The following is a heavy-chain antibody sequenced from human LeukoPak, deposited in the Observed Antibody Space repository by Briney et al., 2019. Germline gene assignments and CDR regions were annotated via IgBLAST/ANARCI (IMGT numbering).Heavy chain of an antibody. CDR3: AKEGYYGSGSFPDS. D-gene: IGHD3-10*01. Sequence: GGSLRLSCVASGFTFSTYAMGWVRQAPGKGLEWVSSLSGSGGDTFYADSVKGRFTISRDNSKSTLYLQMNSLRAEDTAVYYCAKEGYYGSGSFPDSWGQGTLVTVSS. CDR1: GFTFSTYA. J-gene: IGHJ4*02. V-gene: IGHV3-23*01. CDR2: LSGSGGDT.